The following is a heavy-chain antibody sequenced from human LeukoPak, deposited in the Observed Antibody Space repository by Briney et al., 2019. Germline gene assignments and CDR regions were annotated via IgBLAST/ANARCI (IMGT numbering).Heavy chain of an antibody. CDR3: IVFGDSNH. CDR2: IHSSGGT. J-gene: IGHJ5*02. V-gene: IGHV3-53*01. Sequence: GGSLRLSCAASGFTGSNNYMSWVRQAPGKGLEWVSAIHSSGGTSYADSVKGRFTISRDTSKNTLYLQINSLRVEDTAVYYCIVFGDSNHWGQGTLVTVSS. D-gene: IGHD4-17*01. CDR1: GFTGSNNY.